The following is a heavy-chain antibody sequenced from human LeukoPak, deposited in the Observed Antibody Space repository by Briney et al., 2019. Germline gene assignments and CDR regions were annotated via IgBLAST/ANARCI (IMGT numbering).Heavy chain of an antibody. V-gene: IGHV3-30*02. CDR1: GFTFNNYG. Sequence: GGSLRFSCAASGFTFNNYGMHWVRQAPGKGLEWVAFVYYHGNTKYYADSVKGRFTISRDNSKNTLYLQMNSLRAEDTAVYYCAKSFGAIDPFEHWGQGTLVTVSS. D-gene: IGHD3-10*01. CDR2: VYYHGNTK. J-gene: IGHJ4*02. CDR3: AKSFGAIDPFEH.